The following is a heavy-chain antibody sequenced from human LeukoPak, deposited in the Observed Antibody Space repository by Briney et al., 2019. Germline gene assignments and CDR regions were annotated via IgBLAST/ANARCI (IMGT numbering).Heavy chain of an antibody. CDR3: ARDLGSSWYDGPDY. Sequence: GGSLRLSCAASGFTFSSYSMNWVRQAPGKGLGWVSYISSSSSTIYYADSVKGRFTISRDNAKNSLYLQMNSLRDEDTAVYYCARDLGSSWYDGPDYWGQGTLVTVSS. J-gene: IGHJ4*02. CDR2: ISSSSSTI. D-gene: IGHD6-13*01. V-gene: IGHV3-48*02. CDR1: GFTFSSYS.